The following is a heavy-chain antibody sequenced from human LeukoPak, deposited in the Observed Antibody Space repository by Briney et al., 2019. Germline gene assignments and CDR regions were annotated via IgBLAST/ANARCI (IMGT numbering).Heavy chain of an antibody. J-gene: IGHJ3*02. Sequence: SQTLSLTXTVSGGSISSGSYYGSWIRQPAGKGLEWIGRIYTSGSTNYNPSLKSRVTISVDTSKNQFSLRLSSVTAADTAMYYCARPGVGATSGNDAFDMWGQGTMVTVSS. CDR3: ARPGVGATSGNDAFDM. V-gene: IGHV4-61*02. CDR1: GGSISSGSYY. D-gene: IGHD1-26*01. CDR2: IYTSGST.